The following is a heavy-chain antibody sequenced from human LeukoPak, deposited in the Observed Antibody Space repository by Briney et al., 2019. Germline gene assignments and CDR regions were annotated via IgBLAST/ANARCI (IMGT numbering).Heavy chain of an antibody. Sequence: ASVEVCCKASGPTFSSYAISWVRQAPGQGLEWMGGIIPIFGTANYAQKFQARVTITADESTSTAYMELSSLRSEDTAVYYCALAGSGSYYGFDYWGQGTLVTVSS. CDR1: GPTFSSYA. V-gene: IGHV1-69*01. D-gene: IGHD3-10*01. CDR3: ALAGSGSYYGFDY. CDR2: IIPIFGTA. J-gene: IGHJ4*02.